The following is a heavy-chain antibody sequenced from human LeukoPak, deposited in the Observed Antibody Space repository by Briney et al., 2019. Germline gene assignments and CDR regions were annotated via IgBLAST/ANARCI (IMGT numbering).Heavy chain of an antibody. CDR1: GFSFSSSG. D-gene: IGHD4-23*01. Sequence: GGSLRLSCAASGFSFSSSGMHWVRQAPGKGLEWVAVIWYDGSNKYYADSVKGRFTISRDNSKNTLYLQMNSLRADDTAVYFCAKDALRWSYYYDYCGQGTLVNVSS. J-gene: IGHJ4*02. V-gene: IGHV3-33*06. CDR3: AKDALRWSYYYDY. CDR2: IWYDGSNK.